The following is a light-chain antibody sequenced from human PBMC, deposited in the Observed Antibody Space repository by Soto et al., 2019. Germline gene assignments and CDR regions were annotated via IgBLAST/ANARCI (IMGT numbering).Light chain of an antibody. J-gene: IGKJ4*01. V-gene: IGKV1-5*01. Sequence: DIQMTQSPSTLSASVGDRVTMTCRASQSISKWLAWYQQKPGTAPKLLIYDASNLESGVPSRFSGSGSGTEFTLTIRSLQPDDFATYYCQQYDSYSPLTFGGRTKVDIK. CDR1: QSISKW. CDR2: DAS. CDR3: QQYDSYSPLT.